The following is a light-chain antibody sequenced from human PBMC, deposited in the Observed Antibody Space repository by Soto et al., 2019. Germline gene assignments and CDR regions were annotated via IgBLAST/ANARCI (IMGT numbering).Light chain of an antibody. J-gene: IGKJ2*01. Sequence: ETVLTQSPAILSVSLGERATFSCRASQSISSDLAWYQQKPGQVPRLLIYGASTRATGIPARFSGSGSGTEVTLTISGLQSEDFAVYHCQQYNSWPHSLGQGTKLEI. V-gene: IGKV3-15*01. CDR2: GAS. CDR1: QSISSD. CDR3: QQYNSWPHS.